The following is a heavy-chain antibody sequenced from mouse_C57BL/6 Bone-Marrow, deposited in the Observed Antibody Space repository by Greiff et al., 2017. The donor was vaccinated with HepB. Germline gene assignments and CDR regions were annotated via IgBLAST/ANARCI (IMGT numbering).Heavy chain of an antibody. V-gene: IGHV1-82*01. J-gene: IGHJ3*01. Sequence: QVQLKESGPELVKPGASVKISCKASGYAFSSSWMNWVKQRPGKGLEWIGRIYPGDGDTNYNGKFKGKATLTADKSSSTAYMQLSSLTSEDSAVYFCARREGYLFAYWGQGTLVTVSA. CDR3: ARREGYLFAY. CDR2: IYPGDGDT. D-gene: IGHD2-2*01. CDR1: GYAFSSSW.